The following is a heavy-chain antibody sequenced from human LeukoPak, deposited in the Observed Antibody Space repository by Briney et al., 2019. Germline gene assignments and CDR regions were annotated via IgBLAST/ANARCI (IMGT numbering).Heavy chain of an antibody. D-gene: IGHD3-10*01. Sequence: GGSLRLSCAASGFTFSDYYMSWIRQAPGKGLEWVTLVWYDGNRKYYADSVKGRFTISRDNSKNSVYLQLNSLRPEDTATYYCVSMVRGIGYWGQGTLVTVSS. CDR3: VSMVRGIGY. V-gene: IGHV3-30*02. J-gene: IGHJ4*02. CDR1: GFTFSDYY. CDR2: VWYDGNRK.